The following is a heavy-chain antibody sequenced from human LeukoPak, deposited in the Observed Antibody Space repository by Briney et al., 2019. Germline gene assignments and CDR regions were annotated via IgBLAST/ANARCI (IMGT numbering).Heavy chain of an antibody. J-gene: IGHJ6*02. CDR1: GYTFTGYY. Sequence: ASVKVSCKASGYTFTGYYMHWVRQAPGQGLEWMGWINPNSGGTNYAQKFQGRVTMTRDTSISTAYMELRSLRSDDTAVYYCARLQLLWFGEPDYYGMDVWGQGTTVTVSS. CDR3: ARLQLLWFGEPDYYGMDV. CDR2: INPNSGGT. D-gene: IGHD3-10*01. V-gene: IGHV1-2*02.